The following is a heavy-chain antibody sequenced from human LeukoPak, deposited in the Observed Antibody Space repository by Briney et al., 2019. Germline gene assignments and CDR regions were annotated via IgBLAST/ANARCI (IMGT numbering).Heavy chain of an antibody. V-gene: IGHV3-30-3*01. Sequence: GGSLRLSREASEFTFSDYAMSWVRQAPGKGLEWVAVISYDGSNKYYADSVKGRFTISRDNSKNTLYLQMNSLRAEDTAVYYCARDRGDNWFDPWGQGTLVTVSS. CDR3: ARDRGDNWFDP. CDR1: EFTFSDYA. CDR2: ISYDGSNK. J-gene: IGHJ5*02.